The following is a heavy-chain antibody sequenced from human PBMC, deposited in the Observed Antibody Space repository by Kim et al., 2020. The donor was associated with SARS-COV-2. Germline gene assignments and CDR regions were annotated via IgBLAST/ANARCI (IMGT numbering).Heavy chain of an antibody. CDR1: GFTFSSYG. D-gene: IGHD4-17*01. J-gene: IGHJ4*02. CDR2: IWYDGSNK. V-gene: IGHV3-33*01. Sequence: GGSLRLSCAASGFTFSSYGMHWVRQAPGKGLEWVAVIWYDGSNKYYVDSVKGRFTISRDNSKNTLYLQMNSLRAEDTAVYYCARESTYGDRTGAIDYWGQGTLVTVSS. CDR3: ARESTYGDRTGAIDY.